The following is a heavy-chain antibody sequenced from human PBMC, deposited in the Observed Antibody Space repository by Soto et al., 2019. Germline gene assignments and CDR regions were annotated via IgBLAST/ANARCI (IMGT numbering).Heavy chain of an antibody. Sequence: AASMKVSCKASGYTFTSYGISWVRQAPGQGLEWMGWISAYNGNTNYAQKLQGRVTMTTDTSTSTAYMELRSLRSDDTAVYYCARVDCSSTSCYNWFDPWGQGTLVTVSS. CDR3: ARVDCSSTSCYNWFDP. CDR1: GYTFTSYG. V-gene: IGHV1-18*04. D-gene: IGHD2-2*01. J-gene: IGHJ5*02. CDR2: ISAYNGNT.